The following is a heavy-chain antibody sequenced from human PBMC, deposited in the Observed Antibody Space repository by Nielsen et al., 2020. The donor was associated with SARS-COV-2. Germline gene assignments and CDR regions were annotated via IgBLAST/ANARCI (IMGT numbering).Heavy chain of an antibody. D-gene: IGHD3-22*01. V-gene: IGHV4-59*12. CDR3: ALVRVVNFVRYFDY. CDR2: IYYSGST. CDR1: GGSISSYY. Sequence: GSLRLSCTVSGGSISSYYWSWIRQPPGKGLEWIGYIYYSGSTNYNPFLKSRVTISVDTSKNQFSLKLSSVTAADTAVYYCALVRVVNFVRYFDYWGQGTLVTVSS. J-gene: IGHJ4*02.